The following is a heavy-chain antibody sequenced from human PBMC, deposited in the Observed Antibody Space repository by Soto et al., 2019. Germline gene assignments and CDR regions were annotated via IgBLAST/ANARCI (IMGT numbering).Heavy chain of an antibody. CDR1: GFTFSPYA. Sequence: EVQLLESGGGWVQPGGSLRLSCAASGFTFSPYAMTWVRLAPGRGLEWVLGIKSSGSPTDYPESVKGRFTISRDNLMNTLFLDMNGLRAEDTAIYHCAKTPRGGASGDWYFDLWGRGTPVTVSS. CDR3: AKTPRGGASGDWYFDL. J-gene: IGHJ2*01. D-gene: IGHD3-10*01. V-gene: IGHV3-23*05. CDR2: IKSSGSPT.